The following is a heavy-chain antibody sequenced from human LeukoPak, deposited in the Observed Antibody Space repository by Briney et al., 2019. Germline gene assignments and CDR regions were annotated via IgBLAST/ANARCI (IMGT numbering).Heavy chain of an antibody. CDR2: ISISGDST. J-gene: IGHJ4*02. CDR3: ANEIRPNDY. V-gene: IGHV3-23*01. CDR1: GFTFSSHA. Sequence: GGSLRLSCAASGFTFSSHAMTWVRQAPGQGLQWVSSISISGDSTYYADSVKGRFTISRDNSKKTLYLQMNSLRADDTAVYYCANEIRPNDYWGQGTLVTVSS.